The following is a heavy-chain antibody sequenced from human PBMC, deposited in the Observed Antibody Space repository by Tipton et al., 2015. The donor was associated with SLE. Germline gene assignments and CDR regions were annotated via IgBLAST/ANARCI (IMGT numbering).Heavy chain of an antibody. J-gene: IGHJ6*02. CDR1: GGSISSYY. CDR3: ASRGDSTSRINWGYYYYGMDV. CDR2: IYTSGST. Sequence: TLSLTCTVSGGSISSYYWSWIRQSPGKGLEWIGYIYTSGSTNYNPSLKSRVTISADTSKNQFSLKLSSVTAADTAVYYCASRGDSTSRINWGYYYYGMDVWGQGTTVTVSS. V-gene: IGHV4-4*08. D-gene: IGHD2-2*01.